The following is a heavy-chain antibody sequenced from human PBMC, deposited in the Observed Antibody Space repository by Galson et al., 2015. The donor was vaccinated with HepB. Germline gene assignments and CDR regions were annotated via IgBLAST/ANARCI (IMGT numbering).Heavy chain of an antibody. CDR3: ASGGAGLDH. Sequence: SLRLSCAASGFNFPAYWMSWARQTPGKGLEWVANLKDDGSEEHYVDSVKGRFTISRDNAKNTLYLQMNSLRVEDTAVYYCASGGAGLDHWGQGTLVTVPS. CDR2: LKDDGSEE. D-gene: IGHD1-26*01. V-gene: IGHV3-7*01. J-gene: IGHJ5*02. CDR1: GFNFPAYW.